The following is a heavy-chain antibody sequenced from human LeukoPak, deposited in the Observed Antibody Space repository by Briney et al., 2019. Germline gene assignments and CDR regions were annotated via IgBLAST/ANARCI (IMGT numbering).Heavy chain of an antibody. CDR3: ARAGAIDYDFFLFDH. Sequence: SETLSLTCTVSGGSISSGDYYWSWIRQPPGKGLEWIGYIYYSGSTYYNPSLKGRVTISVDTSKNQFSLKLSSVTAADTAVYLFARAGAIDYDFFLFDHWGQGTLVTVSS. V-gene: IGHV4-30-4*08. CDR1: GGSISSGDYY. J-gene: IGHJ4*02. CDR2: IYYSGST. D-gene: IGHD3-3*01.